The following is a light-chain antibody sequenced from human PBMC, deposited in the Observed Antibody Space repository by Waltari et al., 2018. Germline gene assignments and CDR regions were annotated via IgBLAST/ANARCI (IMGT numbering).Light chain of an antibody. J-gene: IGLJ2*01. CDR1: PCRNHY. CDR3: QSVDTNGPV. V-gene: IGLV3-25*03. Sequence: SYELTQQPSVPVSPGQTAKIPCPGEPCRNHYVYWFQQKAGQAPVMVIYKDNKRPSGIPERFSGSSSGTTVTLTISGVQAEDEADYFCQSVDTNGPVFGGGTKVTVL. CDR2: KDN.